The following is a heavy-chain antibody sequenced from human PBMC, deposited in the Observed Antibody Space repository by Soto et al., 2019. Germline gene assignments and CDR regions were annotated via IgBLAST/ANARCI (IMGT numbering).Heavy chain of an antibody. CDR3: ARGRRGVRGVPWAFDI. J-gene: IGHJ3*02. CDR2: IYYSGST. D-gene: IGHD3-10*01. CDR1: GGSISSGGYY. V-gene: IGHV4-31*03. Sequence: KSSETLSLTCTVSGGSISSGGYYWSWIRQHPGKGLEWIGYIYYSGSTYYNPSLKSRVTISVGTSKNQFSLKLSSVTAADTAVYYCARGRRGVRGVPWAFDIWGQGTMVTVSS.